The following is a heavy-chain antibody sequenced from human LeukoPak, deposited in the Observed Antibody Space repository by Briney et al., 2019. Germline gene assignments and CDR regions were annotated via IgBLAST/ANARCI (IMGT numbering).Heavy chain of an antibody. CDR3: AKDIGYSYAKTFDY. Sequence: GGSLRLSCAASGFTFDDYAMHLVRQAPGKGLEWVSLISGDGGSTYYADSVKGRFTISRDNSKNSLYLQMNFLRAEDTALYYCAKDIGYSYAKTFDYWGQGTLVTVSS. CDR2: ISGDGGST. J-gene: IGHJ4*02. V-gene: IGHV3-43*02. D-gene: IGHD5-18*01. CDR1: GFTFDDYA.